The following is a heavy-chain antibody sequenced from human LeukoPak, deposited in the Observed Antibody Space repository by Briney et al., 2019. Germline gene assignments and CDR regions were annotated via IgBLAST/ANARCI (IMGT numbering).Heavy chain of an antibody. J-gene: IGHJ3*02. Sequence: SETLSLTCTVSGGSISSSSYYWSWIRQPAGKGLEWIGRIYTSGSTNYNPSLKSRVTISVDTSKNQFSLKLSSVTAADTAVYYCARGGSDAFDIWGKGTTVTVSS. D-gene: IGHD1-14*01. CDR2: IYTSGST. CDR1: GGSISSSSYY. CDR3: ARGGSDAFDI. V-gene: IGHV4-61*02.